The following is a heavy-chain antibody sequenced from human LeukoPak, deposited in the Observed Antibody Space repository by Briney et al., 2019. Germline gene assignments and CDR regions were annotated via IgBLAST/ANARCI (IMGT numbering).Heavy chain of an antibody. CDR2: ISSSSSYT. J-gene: IGHJ5*02. CDR3: ARVGLSNWFDP. D-gene: IGHD3-16*01. V-gene: IGHV3-11*06. CDR1: GFTFSDYY. Sequence: GGSLRLSYAASGFTFSDYYMSWIRQAPGKGLEWVSYISSSSSYTNYADSVKGRFTISRDNAKNSLYLQMNSLRAEDTTVYYCARVGLSNWFDPWGQGTLVTVSS.